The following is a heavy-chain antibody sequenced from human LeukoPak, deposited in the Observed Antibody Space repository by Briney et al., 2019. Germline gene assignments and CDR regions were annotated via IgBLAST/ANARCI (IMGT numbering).Heavy chain of an antibody. Sequence: GGSLRLSCAASGFSISGYSMNWVRQAPGKGLEWVSYINEDSSYTYYAKSVRGRFTISRDNAKNSLYLQMNSLRDEDTAVYYWSRDDPKTAPASGMTVWGKGTTVTVSS. CDR1: GFSISGYS. V-gene: IGHV3-21*01. CDR2: INEDSSYT. D-gene: IGHD5-18*01. J-gene: IGHJ6*04. CDR3: SRDDPKTAPASGMTV.